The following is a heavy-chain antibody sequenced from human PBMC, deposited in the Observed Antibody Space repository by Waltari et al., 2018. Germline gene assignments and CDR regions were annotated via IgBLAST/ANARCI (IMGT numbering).Heavy chain of an antibody. CDR3: ARDLGSDYGNRDY. V-gene: IGHV1-2*06. CDR2: INPNSGDT. CDR1: GYTFTVYY. J-gene: IGHJ4*02. D-gene: IGHD4-17*01. Sequence: QVHLVQSGAAVKKPGASVKVSGNASGYTFTVYYIQWVRRAPGQGLEWMGRINPNSGDTNYAQKFQGRVTLTRDTSINTAYMELSSLKSDDTAVYYCARDLGSDYGNRDYWGQGTLVTVPS.